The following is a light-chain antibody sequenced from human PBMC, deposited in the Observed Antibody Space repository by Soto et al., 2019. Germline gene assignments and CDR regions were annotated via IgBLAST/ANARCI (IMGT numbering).Light chain of an antibody. Sequence: EIVLTQSPATLSLFPGERATLSCRASQGVSRYLAWYQQRPGQTPRLLIYDAFNRATGIPARFSGSGSGTDFTLSISSLEPEDFAVYYCQQYSSSPETFGQGTKVEIK. CDR2: DAF. J-gene: IGKJ1*01. V-gene: IGKV3-11*01. CDR3: QQYSSSPET. CDR1: QGVSRY.